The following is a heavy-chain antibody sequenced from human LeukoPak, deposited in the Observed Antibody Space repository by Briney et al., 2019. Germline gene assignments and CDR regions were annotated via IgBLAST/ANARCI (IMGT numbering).Heavy chain of an antibody. D-gene: IGHD5-24*01. Sequence: PGGSLRLSCAASGFTFSSYSMSWVRQAPGKGLEWVSYISSTSSTIYYADSVKGRFTISRDNAKNSLYLQMNSLRAEDTAVYYCARDRRDGYNYYYFDYWGQGTLVTVSS. CDR1: GFTFSSYS. CDR3: ARDRRDGYNYYYFDY. J-gene: IGHJ4*02. CDR2: ISSTSSTI. V-gene: IGHV3-48*01.